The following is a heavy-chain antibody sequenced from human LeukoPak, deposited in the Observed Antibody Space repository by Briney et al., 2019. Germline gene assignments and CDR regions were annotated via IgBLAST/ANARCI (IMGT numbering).Heavy chain of an antibody. Sequence: GGSLRLSCAASGFTFSNAWMSWVRQAPGKGLEWVGRIKSKTDGGTTDYAAPVKGRFTISRDDSKNTLYLQMNSLKTEDTAVYYCTTAWSGSYSFRMYYFDYWGQGTLVTVSS. CDR2: IKSKTDGGTT. CDR1: GFTFSNAW. CDR3: TTAWSGSYSFRMYYFDY. D-gene: IGHD3-10*01. V-gene: IGHV3-15*01. J-gene: IGHJ4*02.